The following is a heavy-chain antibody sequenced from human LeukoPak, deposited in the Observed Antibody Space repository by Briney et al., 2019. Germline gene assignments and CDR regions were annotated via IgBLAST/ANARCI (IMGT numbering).Heavy chain of an antibody. V-gene: IGHV4-34*01. J-gene: IGHJ6*03. CDR1: GGSFSGYY. CDR2: INLSGST. Sequence: SETLSLTCAVYGGSFSGYYCSWISQHPGEGLEWIREINLSGSTNYNTSFKSRVSISVETPKNQCSLKLSALAAADPLVYSLARVAAAWYSHYYYYYMDGWGKGTTVTVSS. D-gene: IGHD6-13*01. CDR3: ARVAAAWYSHYYYYYMDG.